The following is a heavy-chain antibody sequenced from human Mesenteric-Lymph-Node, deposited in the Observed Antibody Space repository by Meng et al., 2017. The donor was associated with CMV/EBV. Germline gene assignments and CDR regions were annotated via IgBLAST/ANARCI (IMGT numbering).Heavy chain of an antibody. J-gene: IGHJ3*02. CDR2: IRYDGSNK. CDR3: ARGSLKAFDI. V-gene: IGHV3-30*02. CDR1: GFSFSSYG. Sequence: GESLKISCAASGFSFSSYGMHWVRQAPGKGLEWVAFIRYDGSNKNCADSVKGRFTSSRDNSKNTLYLQMDSLRAEDTAVYYCARGSLKAFDIWGQGTMVTVSS.